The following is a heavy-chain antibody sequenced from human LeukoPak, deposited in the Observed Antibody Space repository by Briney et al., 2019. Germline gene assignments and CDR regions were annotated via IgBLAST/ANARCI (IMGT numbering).Heavy chain of an antibody. CDR2: ISWNSGSI. CDR1: GFTFDDYA. D-gene: IGHD5-18*01. V-gene: IGHV3-9*01. J-gene: IGHJ6*02. CDR3: AKGDRRYSYGYYYYYGMDV. Sequence: GGSLRLSCAASGFTFDDYAMHWVRQAPGKGLEWVSDISWNSGSIGYADSVKGRFTISRDNAKNSLYLQMNSLRAEDTALYYCAKGDRRYSYGYYYYYGMDVWGQGTTVTVSS.